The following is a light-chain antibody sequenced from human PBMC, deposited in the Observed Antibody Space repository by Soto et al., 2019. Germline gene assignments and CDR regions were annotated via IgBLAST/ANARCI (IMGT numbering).Light chain of an antibody. J-gene: IGLJ1*01. V-gene: IGLV2-23*02. CDR1: SSDVGSYNL. Sequence: QSALTQPASVSGSPGQSITISCTGTSSDVGSYNLVSWYQQHPGKAPKLMIYEVSKRPSGVSNRFSGSKSGNTASLTISGLQAEDEADYYCCSYAGSMVSGTGTKVTVL. CDR2: EVS. CDR3: CSYAGSMV.